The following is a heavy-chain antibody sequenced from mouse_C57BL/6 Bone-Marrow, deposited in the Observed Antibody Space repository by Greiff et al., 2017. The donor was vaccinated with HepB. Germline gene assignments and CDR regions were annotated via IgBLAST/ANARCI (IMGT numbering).Heavy chain of an antibody. J-gene: IGHJ4*01. Sequence: EVMLVESGGGLVKPGGSLKLSCAASGFTFSDYGMHWVRQAPEKGLEWVAYISSGSSTIYYADTVKGRFTISRDNAKTTLFLQMTSLRSEDTAMYYCARRLRRPHYYAMDYWGQGTAVTVSS. CDR2: ISSGSSTI. V-gene: IGHV5-17*01. D-gene: IGHD2-2*01. CDR3: ARRLRRPHYYAMDY. CDR1: GFTFSDYG.